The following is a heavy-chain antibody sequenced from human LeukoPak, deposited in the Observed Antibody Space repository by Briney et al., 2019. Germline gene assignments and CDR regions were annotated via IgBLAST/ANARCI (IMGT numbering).Heavy chain of an antibody. CDR2: IHHSGST. CDR1: GYSISSGYY. Sequence: PSETLSLTCTVSGYSISSGYYWGWIRQPPGKGLEWIGTIHHSGSTYYNPSLKSRVTILVDTSNNQFSLKLSSVTAADTAVYYCARFARGDLYNWFDPWGQGTLVTVSS. D-gene: IGHD3-3*01. J-gene: IGHJ5*02. V-gene: IGHV4-38-2*02. CDR3: ARFARGDLYNWFDP.